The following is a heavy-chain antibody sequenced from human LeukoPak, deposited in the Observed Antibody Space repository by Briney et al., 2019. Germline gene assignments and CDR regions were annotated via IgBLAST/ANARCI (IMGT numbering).Heavy chain of an antibody. Sequence: AGGSLRLSCAASGFTFSSYGMHWVRQAPGKGLEWVAVISYDGSNKYYADSVKGRFTISGDNSKNTLYLQMNSLRAEDTAVYYCAKDLEAFVVVVAATPDYWGQGTLVTVSS. J-gene: IGHJ4*02. V-gene: IGHV3-30*18. CDR3: AKDLEAFVVVVAATPDY. D-gene: IGHD2-15*01. CDR2: ISYDGSNK. CDR1: GFTFSSYG.